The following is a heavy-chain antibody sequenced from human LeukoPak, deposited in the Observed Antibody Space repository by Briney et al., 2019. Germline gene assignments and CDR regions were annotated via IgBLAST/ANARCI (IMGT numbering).Heavy chain of an antibody. J-gene: IGHJ4*02. D-gene: IGHD5-18*01. CDR3: ANDLGWIQLNLG. CDR1: GFTFSSYS. V-gene: IGHV3-23*01. CDR2: ITGSGCST. Sequence: GGSLRLSCAASGFTFSSYSMSWVRQAPGKGLEWVSAITGSGCSTYYADSGKGRFTIPRDNSNNTVWLQMNSLRAEDTAIYYCANDLGWIQLNLGRGQGTLVTVSS.